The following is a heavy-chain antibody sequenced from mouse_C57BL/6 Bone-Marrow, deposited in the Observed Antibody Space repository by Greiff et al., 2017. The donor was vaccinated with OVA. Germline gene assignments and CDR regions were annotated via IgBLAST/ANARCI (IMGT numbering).Heavy chain of an antibody. CDR2: IFPGSGST. V-gene: IGHV1-75*01. Sequence: VQLQQSGPELVKPGASVKISCKASGYTFTDYYINWVKQRPGQGLEWIGWIFPGSGSTYYNEKFKGKATLTVDKSSSTAYMLLSSLTSEDSAVYFCARYDYGSSYPYYAMDYWGQGTSVTVSS. J-gene: IGHJ4*01. D-gene: IGHD1-1*01. CDR1: GYTFTDYY. CDR3: ARYDYGSSYPYYAMDY.